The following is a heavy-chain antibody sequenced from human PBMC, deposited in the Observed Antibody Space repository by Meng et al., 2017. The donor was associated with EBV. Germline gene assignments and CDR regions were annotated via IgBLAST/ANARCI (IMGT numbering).Heavy chain of an antibody. CDR3: ARVSFYDYWSGYSFKWFDP. CDR1: GDSISSRSYY. V-gene: IGHV4-39*01. J-gene: IGHJ5*02. D-gene: IGHD3-3*01. Sequence: QLQLYQSGPGLVKPPETLSLTCTVAGDSISSRSYYWGWIRQSAGKGLEWNGKVYYSGNSYYNPSLKSRVTISVDTSKNQFYLKLISVTAADTAVYFCARVSFYDYWSGYSFKWFDPWDHGPRVTVYS. CDR2: VYYSGNS.